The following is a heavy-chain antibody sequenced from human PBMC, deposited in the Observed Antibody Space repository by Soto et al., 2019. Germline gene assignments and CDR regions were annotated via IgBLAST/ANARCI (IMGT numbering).Heavy chain of an antibody. D-gene: IGHD2-15*01. V-gene: IGHV3-30*18. CDR1: GFTFSSYG. CDR2: ISYDGSNK. CDR3: AKDYSDVYCSGGSCSDGY. J-gene: IGHJ4*02. Sequence: GGSLRLSCAASGFTFSSYGMHWVRQAPGKGLEWVAVISYDGSNKYYADSVKGRFTISRDNSKNTLYLQMNSLRAEDTAVYYCAKDYSDVYCSGGSCSDGYWGQGTLVTVSS.